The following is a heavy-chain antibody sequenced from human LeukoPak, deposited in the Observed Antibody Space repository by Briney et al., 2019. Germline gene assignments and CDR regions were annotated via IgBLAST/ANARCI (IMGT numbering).Heavy chain of an antibody. CDR1: GYTFTSYG. CDR2: ISAYNGNT. Sequence: ASVKVSCKASGYTFTSYGISWVRQAPGQGLEWMGWISAYNGNTNYAQKLQGRVTMTTDTSTSTAYMELRSLRSDDTAVYYCASGIRYSNSWYGAFDIWGQGTMVTVSS. V-gene: IGHV1-18*01. D-gene: IGHD6-13*01. CDR3: ASGIRYSNSWYGAFDI. J-gene: IGHJ3*02.